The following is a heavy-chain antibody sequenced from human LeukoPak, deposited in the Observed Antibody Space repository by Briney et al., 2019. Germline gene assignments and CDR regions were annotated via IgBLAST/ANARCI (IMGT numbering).Heavy chain of an antibody. V-gene: IGHV4-34*01. Sequence: SETLSLTCAVYGVSFSGYYWRWVRQPPGKGLEWIGEINHSGSTNYNPSLKSRVTISVDTSKNQCSLKLSAVTAADTAVYYCARGRRFSDYWGQGTLVTVSS. CDR3: ARGRRFSDY. J-gene: IGHJ4*02. CDR1: GVSFSGYY. D-gene: IGHD3-3*01. CDR2: INHSGST.